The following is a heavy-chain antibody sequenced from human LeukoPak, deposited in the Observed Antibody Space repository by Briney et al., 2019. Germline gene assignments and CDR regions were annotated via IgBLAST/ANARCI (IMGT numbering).Heavy chain of an antibody. Sequence: GGSLRLSCAASGLTFSSYEMNWVRQAPGKGLEWVSYISSSGSTIYYADSVKGRFTISRDNAKNSLYLQMNSLRAEDTAVYYCASLTCIVVVPADDYWGQGTLVTVSS. V-gene: IGHV3-48*03. CDR1: GLTFSSYE. CDR2: ISSSGSTI. CDR3: ASLTCIVVVPADDY. J-gene: IGHJ4*02. D-gene: IGHD2-2*01.